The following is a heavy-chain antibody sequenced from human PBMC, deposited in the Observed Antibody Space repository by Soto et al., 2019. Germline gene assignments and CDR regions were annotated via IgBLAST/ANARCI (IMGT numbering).Heavy chain of an antibody. V-gene: IGHV3-13*01. J-gene: IGHJ6*02. CDR2: IGTAGDR. Sequence: WGSLRLSCAVSGFTFSSCGLHWVCQATGKGLGWVSVIGTAGDRYYQCYVKGRFTISRENATNSLYLQMNSLRAADTAAYYCERGGYCSSTSCYGYYYGMDVWGQGTTVTVSS. D-gene: IGHD2-2*01. CDR3: ERGGYCSSTSCYGYYYGMDV. CDR1: GFTFSSCG.